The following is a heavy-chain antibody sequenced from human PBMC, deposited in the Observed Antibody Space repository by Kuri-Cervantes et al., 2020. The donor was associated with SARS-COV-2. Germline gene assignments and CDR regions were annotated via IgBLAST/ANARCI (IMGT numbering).Heavy chain of an antibody. CDR2: IYYSGST. J-gene: IGHJ4*02. CDR3: ASAQGPYYYDSSGYYRFDY. V-gene: IGHV4-59*08. CDR1: GGPISSYY. Sequence: GSLRLSCTVSGGPISSYYWSWIRQPPGKGLEWIGYIYYSGSTNYNPSLKSRVTISVDTSKNQFSLKLSSVTAADTAVYYCASAQGPYYYDSSGYYRFDYWGQGTLVTDSS. D-gene: IGHD3-22*01.